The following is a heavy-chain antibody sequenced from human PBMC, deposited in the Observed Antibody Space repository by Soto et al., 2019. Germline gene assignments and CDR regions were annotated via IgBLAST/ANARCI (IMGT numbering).Heavy chain of an antibody. CDR3: ARGLAYDRPITVAEPFDS. J-gene: IGHJ4*02. D-gene: IGHD6-19*01. V-gene: IGHV4-34*02. Sequence: QVQLQQWGAGLLKASETLSLTCVVSGGSFSGYFWTWIRQSPGRGLEWIGEIRHSGSRNYNPAFQSLVILSLDPSKNHVSLKLRSVPAADSATYFCARGLAYDRPITVAEPFDSWGQGTLVTVSP. CDR2: IRHSGSR. CDR1: GGSFSGYF.